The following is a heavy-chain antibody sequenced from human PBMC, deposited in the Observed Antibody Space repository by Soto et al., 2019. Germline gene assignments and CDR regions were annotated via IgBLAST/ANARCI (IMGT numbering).Heavy chain of an antibody. CDR3: ARDSGAAAAGVYGMDV. CDR2: ISSSGSTI. CDR1: GFTFSSYE. Sequence: EVQLVESGGGLVQPGGSLRLSCAASGFTFSSYEMNWVRQAPGKGLEWVSYISSSGSTIYYADSVKGRFTISRDNAKNSLYLQMNSLRAEDTAVYYCARDSGAAAAGVYGMDVWGQGTTVTVSS. D-gene: IGHD6-13*01. J-gene: IGHJ6*02. V-gene: IGHV3-48*03.